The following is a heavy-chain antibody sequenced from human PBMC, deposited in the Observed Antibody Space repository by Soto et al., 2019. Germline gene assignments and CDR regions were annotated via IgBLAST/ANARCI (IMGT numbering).Heavy chain of an antibody. CDR2: IWYDGSNK. V-gene: IGHV3-33*01. CDR3: ARFSSSWYGKIDY. D-gene: IGHD6-13*01. J-gene: IGHJ4*02. Sequence: QVQLVESGGGVVQPGKSLRLSCAASGFTFSSYGMHWVRQAPGKGLEWVAVIWYDGSNKYYADSVKGRFTISRDNSKNTLYLQMNSLRAEATAVYYCARFSSSWYGKIDYWGQGTLVTVSS. CDR1: GFTFSSYG.